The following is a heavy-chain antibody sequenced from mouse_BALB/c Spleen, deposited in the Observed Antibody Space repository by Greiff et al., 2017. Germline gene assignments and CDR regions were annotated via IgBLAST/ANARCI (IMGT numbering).Heavy chain of an antibody. CDR1: GFTFSSYA. Sequence: EVQLVESGGGLVKPGGSLKLSCAASGFTFSSYAMSWVRQSPEKRLEWVAEISSGGSYTYYPDTVTGRFTISRDNAKNPLYLEMSSLRSEDTAMFYCARIDGNLAWFAYWGQGTLVTVSA. J-gene: IGHJ3*01. CDR2: ISSGGSYT. V-gene: IGHV5-9-4*01. D-gene: IGHD2-1*01. CDR3: ARIDGNLAWFAY.